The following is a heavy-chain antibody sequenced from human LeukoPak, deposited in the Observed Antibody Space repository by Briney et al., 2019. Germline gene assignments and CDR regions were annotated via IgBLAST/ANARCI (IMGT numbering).Heavy chain of an antibody. J-gene: IGHJ4*02. CDR1: GDSISMHY. D-gene: IGHD6-13*01. Sequence: PSETLSLICSVSGDSISMHYWSWIRQPPGKGLEWIGYIDHTGSTNYNPSLKSRVTISVDTSKNQFSLKLSSVTAADTAVYYCARDVIAAPGTFDYWGQGALVTVSS. CDR2: IDHTGST. V-gene: IGHV4-59*11. CDR3: ARDVIAAPGTFDY.